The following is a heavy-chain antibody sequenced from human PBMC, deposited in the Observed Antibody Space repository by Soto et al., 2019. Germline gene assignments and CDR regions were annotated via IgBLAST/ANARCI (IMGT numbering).Heavy chain of an antibody. D-gene: IGHD6-6*01. V-gene: IGHV1-58*01. CDR3: AADLSLSSSSDY. J-gene: IGHJ4*02. Sequence: QMQLVQSGPEVKKPGTSVKVSCKASGFTFTSSAVQWVRQARGQRLEWIGWIVVGSGNTNYAQKFQERVTITRDMSTSTAYMELSSLSSEDTAVYYCAADLSLSSSSDYWGQGTLVTVSS. CDR2: IVVGSGNT. CDR1: GFTFTSSA.